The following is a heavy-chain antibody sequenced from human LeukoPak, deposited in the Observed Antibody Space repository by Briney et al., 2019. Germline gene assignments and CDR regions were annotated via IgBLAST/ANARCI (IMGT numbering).Heavy chain of an antibody. CDR1: GHTFTSYY. D-gene: IGHD6-19*01. CDR3: ARDIAVAGTPASPAPPQTDY. CDR2: INPSGGST. J-gene: IGHJ4*02. Sequence: ASVKVSCKASGHTFTSYYMHWVRQAPGQGLEWMGIINPSGGSTSYAQKFQGRVTMTRDTSTSTVYMELSSLRSEDTAVYYCARDIAVAGTPASPAPPQTDYWGQGTLVTVSS. V-gene: IGHV1-46*01.